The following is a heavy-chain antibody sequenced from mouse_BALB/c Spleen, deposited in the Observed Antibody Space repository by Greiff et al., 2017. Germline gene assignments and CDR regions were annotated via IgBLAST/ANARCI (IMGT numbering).Heavy chain of an antibody. CDR1: GYTFTNYW. J-gene: IGHJ4*01. Sequence: QVQLQQSGAELVRPGTSVKISCKASGYTFTNYWLGWVKQRPGHGLEWIGDIYPGGGYTNYNEKFKGKATLTADTSSSTAYMQLSSLTSEDSAVYFCARGIYYDYDPSMDYWGQGTSVTVSS. CDR3: ARGIYYDYDPSMDY. CDR2: IYPGGGYT. V-gene: IGHV1-63*02. D-gene: IGHD2-4*01.